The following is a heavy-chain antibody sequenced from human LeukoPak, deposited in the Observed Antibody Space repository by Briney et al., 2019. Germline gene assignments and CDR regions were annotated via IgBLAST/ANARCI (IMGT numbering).Heavy chain of an antibody. V-gene: IGHV3-7*01. Sequence: GGSLRLSCAASGFTFSSYWMSWVRQAPGKGLEWVANIKQDGSEKYYVDSVKGRFTISRDNAKSSLYLQMNSLRAEDTAVYYCARDHRRQGDETIKYFQHWGQGALVTVSS. CDR3: ARDHRRQGDETIKYFQH. CDR2: IKQDGSEK. J-gene: IGHJ1*01. CDR1: GFTFSSYW. D-gene: IGHD5-24*01.